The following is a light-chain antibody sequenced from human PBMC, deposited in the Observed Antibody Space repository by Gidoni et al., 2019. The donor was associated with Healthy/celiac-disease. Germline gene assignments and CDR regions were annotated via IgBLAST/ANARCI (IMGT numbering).Light chain of an antibody. Sequence: LTQSPGTLSFSPVERATLSCRASQRVSSSYLAWYQQKPGQAPRLLIYGASSRATGIPARFSGSGSGTDFTLTISRLESEDFAVYYCQQYGSSPWTFGQGTKVEIK. CDR2: GAS. J-gene: IGKJ1*01. V-gene: IGKV3-20*01. CDR3: QQYGSSPWT. CDR1: QRVSSSY.